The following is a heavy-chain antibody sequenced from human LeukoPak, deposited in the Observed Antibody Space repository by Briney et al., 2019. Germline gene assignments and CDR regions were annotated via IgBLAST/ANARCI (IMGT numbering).Heavy chain of an antibody. CDR3: ARDSYYDSTPHYYYYYMDV. D-gene: IGHD3-22*01. CDR1: GGTFSSYA. CDR2: IIPIFGTA. J-gene: IGHJ6*03. V-gene: IGHV1-69*01. Sequence: GSSVTVSCKASGGTFSSYAISWVRQAPGQGLEWMGGIIPIFGTANYAQKFQGRVTITADESTSTAYMELSSLRSEDTAVYYCARDSYYDSTPHYYYYYMDVWGKGTTVTISS.